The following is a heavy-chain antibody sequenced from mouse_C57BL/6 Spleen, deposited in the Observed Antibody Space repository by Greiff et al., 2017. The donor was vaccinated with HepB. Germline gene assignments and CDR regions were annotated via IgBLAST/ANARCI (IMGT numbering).Heavy chain of an antibody. CDR3: ARGNYYGSSLDY. CDR1: DSEVFPIAY. V-gene: IGHV15-2*01. J-gene: IGHJ2*01. Sequence: VKLQESGSELRSPGSSVKLSCKDFDSEVFPIAYMSWVRQKPGHGFEWIGGILPSIGRTIYGEKFEDKATLDADTLSNTAYLELNSLTSEDSAIYYCARGNYYGSSLDYWGQGTTLTVSS. CDR2: ILPSIGRT. D-gene: IGHD1-1*01.